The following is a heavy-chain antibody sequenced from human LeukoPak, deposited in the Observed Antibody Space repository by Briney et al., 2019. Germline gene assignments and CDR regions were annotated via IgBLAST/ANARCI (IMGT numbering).Heavy chain of an antibody. D-gene: IGHD1-26*01. CDR3: ARYIVSYPHDAFDI. V-gene: IGHV4-61*08. CDR1: GGSISSGGYS. J-gene: IGHJ3*02. CDR2: IYYSGST. Sequence: SETLSLTCAVSGGSISSGGYSWSWIRQPPGKGLEWIGYIYYSGSTSYNPSLKSRVTISVDTSKKQFSLKLSSVTAADTAFYYCARYIVSYPHDAFDIWGQGTMVTVSS.